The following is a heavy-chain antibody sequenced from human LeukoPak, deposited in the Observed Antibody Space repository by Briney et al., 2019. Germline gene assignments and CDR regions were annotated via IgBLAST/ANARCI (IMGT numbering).Heavy chain of an antibody. CDR3: AKPRTYYDILTAIDY. CDR1: GFTFSSYA. J-gene: IGHJ4*02. CDR2: ISGSGGST. V-gene: IGHV3-23*01. Sequence: SGGSLRLSCAASGFTFSSYAMSWVRQAPGKGLEWVSAISGSGGSTYYADSVKGRFTISRDNSKNTLYVQMNSLRAEDTAVYYCAKPRTYYDILTAIDYWGQGTLVTVSS. D-gene: IGHD3-9*01.